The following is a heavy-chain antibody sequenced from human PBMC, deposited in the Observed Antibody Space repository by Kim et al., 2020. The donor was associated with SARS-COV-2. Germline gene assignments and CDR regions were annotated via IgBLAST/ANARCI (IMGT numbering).Heavy chain of an antibody. J-gene: IGHJ4*02. V-gene: IGHV4-39*01. Sequence: SETLSLTCTVSGGSISSSSYYWGWIRQPPGKGLEWIGSIYYSGSTYYNPSLKSRVTISVDTSKNQFSLKLSSVTAADTAVYYCARHAPTPVYYYDMIPGFDYWGQGTLVTVSS. CDR1: GGSISSSSYY. D-gene: IGHD3-22*01. CDR3: ARHAPTPVYYYDMIPGFDY. CDR2: IYYSGST.